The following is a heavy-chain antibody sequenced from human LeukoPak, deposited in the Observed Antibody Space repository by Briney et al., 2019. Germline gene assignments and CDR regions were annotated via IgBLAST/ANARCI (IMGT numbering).Heavy chain of an antibody. CDR2: INPSGGST. CDR1: GYTFTSHG. V-gene: IGHV1-8*03. CDR3: ARAGWFGSIVGATYSWFDP. Sequence: ASVKVSCKASGYTFTSHGISWVRQAPGQGLEWMGIINPSGGSTSYAQKFQGRVTITRNTSISTAYMELSSLRSEDTAVYYCARAGWFGSIVGATYSWFDPWGQGTLVTVSS. D-gene: IGHD1-26*01. J-gene: IGHJ5*02.